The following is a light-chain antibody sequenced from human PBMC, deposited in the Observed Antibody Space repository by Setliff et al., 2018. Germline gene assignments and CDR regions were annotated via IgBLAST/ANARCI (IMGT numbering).Light chain of an antibody. CDR2: EVT. J-gene: IGLJ1*01. CDR1: NSDVFGYNY. Sequence: QSVLTQPAAVSGSPGQSITISCAGTNSDVFGYNYVSWYQQHPGKAPKLMIYEVTKRPSGVPDRFSGSKSGNTASLTVSGLQAEDEADYYCSSYEGSNNYVFGTGTKVTVL. V-gene: IGLV2-8*01. CDR3: SSYEGSNNYV.